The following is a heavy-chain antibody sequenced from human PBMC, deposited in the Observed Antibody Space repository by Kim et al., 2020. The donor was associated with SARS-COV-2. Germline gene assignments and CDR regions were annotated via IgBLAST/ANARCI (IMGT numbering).Heavy chain of an antibody. D-gene: IGHD3-10*01. V-gene: IGHV3-30*04. CDR1: GFTFSSYA. CDR3: ARDEVGGWFGELLRAPSFDY. CDR2: ISYDGSNK. J-gene: IGHJ4*02. Sequence: GGSLRLSCAASGFTFSSYAMHWVRQAPGKGLEWVAVISYDGSNKYYADSVKGRFTISRDNSKNTLYLQMNSLRAEDTAVYYCARDEVGGWFGELLRAPSFDYWGQGTLVTVSS.